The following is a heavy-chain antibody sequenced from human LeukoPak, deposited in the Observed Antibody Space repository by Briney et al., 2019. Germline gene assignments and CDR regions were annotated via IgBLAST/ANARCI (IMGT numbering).Heavy chain of an antibody. V-gene: IGHV3-73*01. D-gene: IGHD3-10*01. CDR2: LRSKAHSYAT. J-gene: IGHJ4*02. CDR3: TGYYGSGSAY. CDR1: WFTLSGSA. Sequence: PGGSLRLSCAASWFTLSGSAMHWVRQASGERQGGVGRLRSKAHSYATASAASVKGRFTISRDDSKNTAYLQMNSLKTEDTVVYYCTGYYGSGSAYWGQGTLVTVSS.